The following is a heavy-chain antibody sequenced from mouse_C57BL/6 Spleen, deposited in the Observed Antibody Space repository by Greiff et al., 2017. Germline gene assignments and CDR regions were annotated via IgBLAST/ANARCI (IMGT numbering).Heavy chain of an antibody. CDR1: GYAFSSYW. J-gene: IGHJ4*01. CDR3: ARKDLYAMDY. CDR2: IYPGDGDT. V-gene: IGHV1-80*01. Sequence: QVQLQQSGAELVKPGASVKISCKASGYAFSSYWMNWVKQRPGKGLEWIGQIYPGDGDTNYNGKFKGKATMNEDKSSRTAYMKLSSLTSEDSAVYCCARKDLYAMDYWGQGTSVTVSA.